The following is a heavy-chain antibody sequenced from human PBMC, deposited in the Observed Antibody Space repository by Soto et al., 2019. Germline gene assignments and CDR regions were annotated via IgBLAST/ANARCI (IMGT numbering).Heavy chain of an antibody. J-gene: IGHJ3*02. Sequence: GGSRRRSCAASGITFSSYWMHWVRQAPGKGLVWVSRINSDGSSTSYADSWKGRFTISRGNAKNTLYLQINSLRAEDTAVYHCARDSQSHDAFDNWGQGTMLTVSS. CDR2: INSDGSST. V-gene: IGHV3-74*01. CDR1: GITFSSYW. CDR3: ARDSQSHDAFDN.